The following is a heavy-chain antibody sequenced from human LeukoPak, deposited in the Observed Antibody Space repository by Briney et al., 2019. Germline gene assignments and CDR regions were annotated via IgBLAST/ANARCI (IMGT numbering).Heavy chain of an antibody. V-gene: IGHV3-66*01. D-gene: IGHD5-12*01. CDR2: LYSSGYT. J-gene: IGHJ4*02. CDR3: AAKGNGYTGTYVFAH. Sequence: GGSLRLSCAASGFTFSNAWMSWVRQAPGQGLEWVSVLYSSGYTKYADSVKGRFSISRDTSENTLSLHMNSLRAEDSAVYYCAAKGNGYTGTYVFAHWGRGTLVTVSS. CDR1: GFTFSNAW.